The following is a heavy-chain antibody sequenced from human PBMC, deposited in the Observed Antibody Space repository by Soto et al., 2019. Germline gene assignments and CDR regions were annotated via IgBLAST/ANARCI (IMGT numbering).Heavy chain of an antibody. J-gene: IGHJ4*02. Sequence: EVQLLESGGGLVQPGGPLRLSCAASGFTFSNYAMSWVRQAPGKGLEWVSGIGGRATSAYYADSAKGRFAISRDNSYNTLFLQLNSLRAEDTAVYYCAKSRYSDSSGDVYDFWGQGTLVSVSS. CDR2: IGGRATSA. D-gene: IGHD3-22*01. V-gene: IGHV3-23*01. CDR1: GFTFSNYA. CDR3: AKSRYSDSSGDVYDF.